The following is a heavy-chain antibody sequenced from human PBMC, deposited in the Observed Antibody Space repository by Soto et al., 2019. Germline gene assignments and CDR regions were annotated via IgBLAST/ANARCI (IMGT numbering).Heavy chain of an antibody. D-gene: IGHD2-8*01. CDR1: GGSISSGGYS. Sequence: SETLSLTCAVSGGSISSGGYSWSWIRQPPGKGLEWIGYIYHSGSTYYNPSLKSRVTISLGRSKNQFSLHLNSVTPDDTAVYYCVRLIGNSWLDSWGQGTLVTVSS. V-gene: IGHV4-30-2*01. CDR3: VRLIGNSWLDS. J-gene: IGHJ5*01. CDR2: IYHSGST.